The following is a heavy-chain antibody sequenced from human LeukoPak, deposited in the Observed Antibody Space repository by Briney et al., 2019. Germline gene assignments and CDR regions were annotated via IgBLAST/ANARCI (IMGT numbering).Heavy chain of an antibody. CDR3: ARKCSGGSCYSLCAFDI. D-gene: IGHD2-15*01. J-gene: IGHJ3*02. Sequence: GGSLRLSCVASGFTFSSYAMHWVRQAPGKGLEYVSAISSNGGSTYYVNSVKGRFTISRDNSKNTLYLHMGSLRAEDMAVYYCARKCSGGSCYSLCAFDIWGQGKLVTVSS. CDR1: GFTFSSYA. V-gene: IGHV3-64*01. CDR2: ISSNGGST.